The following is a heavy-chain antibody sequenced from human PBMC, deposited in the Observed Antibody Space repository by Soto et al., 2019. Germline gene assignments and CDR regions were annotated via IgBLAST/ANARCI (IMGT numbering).Heavy chain of an antibody. CDR2: ISSNGGST. CDR1: GFTFSSYG. CDR3: ARVVVAATLYGDYYYYMDV. Sequence: GGSLRLSCAASGFTFSSYGMHWVRQAPGKGLEYVTAISSNGGSTYYGNSVKDRFTISRDNSKNTLYLQMGSLRAEDMAVYYCARVVVAATLYGDYYYYMDVWGKGTTVTVSS. D-gene: IGHD2-15*01. V-gene: IGHV3-64*01. J-gene: IGHJ6*03.